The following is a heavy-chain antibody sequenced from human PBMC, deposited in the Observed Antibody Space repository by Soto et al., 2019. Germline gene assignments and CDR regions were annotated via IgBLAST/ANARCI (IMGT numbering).Heavy chain of an antibody. D-gene: IGHD6-13*01. CDR3: AKDIAAAGFSWFDP. J-gene: IGHJ5*02. Sequence: EVQLVESGGGLVQPGRSLRLSCAASGFTFDDYAMHWVRQAPGKGLEWVSGISWNSGSIGYADSVKGRFTISRDNAKNSLYLQMNSLRAEDTALYYCAKDIAAAGFSWFDPWGQGTLVTVSS. CDR2: ISWNSGSI. V-gene: IGHV3-9*01. CDR1: GFTFDDYA.